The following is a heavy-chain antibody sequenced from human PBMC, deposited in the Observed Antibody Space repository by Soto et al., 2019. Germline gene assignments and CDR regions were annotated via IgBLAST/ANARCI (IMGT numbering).Heavy chain of an antibody. Sequence: EVQLVDSGGGFVQPGGSLRLSCAASGFAFSSYSMNWVRQAPGKGLEWVAYISSSAGTMQYADSVKGRFTISRDNANNSVYLQMDSLRVEDTAVYYCAGEILRSGALLVYWGQGTLVTVSS. D-gene: IGHD3-10*01. V-gene: IGHV3-48*01. CDR3: AGEILRSGALLVY. CDR2: ISSSAGTM. CDR1: GFAFSSYS. J-gene: IGHJ4*02.